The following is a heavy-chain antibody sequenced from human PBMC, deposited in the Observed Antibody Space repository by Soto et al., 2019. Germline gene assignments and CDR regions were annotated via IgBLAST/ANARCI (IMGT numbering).Heavy chain of an antibody. CDR1: GFSLSTSGMC. CDR2: IDWDDDK. J-gene: IGHJ6*02. Sequence: SGPTLVNPTQTLTLTCTFSGFSLSTSGMCVSWIRQPPGKALEWLALIDWDDDKYYSTSLKTRLTISKDTSKNQVVLTMTNMDPVDTATYYCARIVHGSFDWSLDYYGMDVWGQGTTVTVSS. D-gene: IGHD3-9*01. CDR3: ARIVHGSFDWSLDYYGMDV. V-gene: IGHV2-70*01.